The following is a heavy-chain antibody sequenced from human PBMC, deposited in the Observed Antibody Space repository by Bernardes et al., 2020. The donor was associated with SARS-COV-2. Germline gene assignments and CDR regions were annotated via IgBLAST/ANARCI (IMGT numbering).Heavy chain of an antibody. J-gene: IGHJ3*02. CDR2: FDPEDGET. CDR3: ATPGYQLPYDAFDI. D-gene: IGHD2-2*01. Sequence: ASVKVSCKVSGYTLTELSMHWVRQAPGKGLEWMGGFDPEDGETIYAQKFQGRVTMTADTSTDTAYMELSSLRSEDTAVYYCATPGYQLPYDAFDIWGQGTMVTVSS. CDR1: GYTLTELS. V-gene: IGHV1-24*01.